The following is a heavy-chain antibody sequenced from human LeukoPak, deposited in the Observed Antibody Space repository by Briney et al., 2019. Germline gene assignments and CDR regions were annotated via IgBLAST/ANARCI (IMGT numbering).Heavy chain of an antibody. J-gene: IGHJ4*02. V-gene: IGHV3-30*18. Sequence: GGSLRLSCAASGFTFSSYGMHWVRQAPGKGLEWVAVISYDGSNKYYAGSVKGRFTISRDNSKNTLYLQMNSLRAEDTAVYYCAKDDDSSGYYGYWGQGTLVTVSS. CDR3: AKDDDSSGYYGY. CDR1: GFTFSSYG. CDR2: ISYDGSNK. D-gene: IGHD3-22*01.